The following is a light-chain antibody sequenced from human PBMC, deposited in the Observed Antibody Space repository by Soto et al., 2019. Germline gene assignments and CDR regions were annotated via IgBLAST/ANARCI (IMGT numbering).Light chain of an antibody. Sequence: DIQLTQSPSSVSASVGDSVTISCRASDEIYTSLAWYHQKPGRAPKLLIYGASNLHTGVSARFRGSGSGSDFSLTISSLQPDDIGIYYCQYYTLYSGPFSQGTRV. V-gene: IGKV1-5*01. CDR1: DEIYTS. CDR2: GAS. CDR3: QYYTLYSGP. J-gene: IGKJ1*01.